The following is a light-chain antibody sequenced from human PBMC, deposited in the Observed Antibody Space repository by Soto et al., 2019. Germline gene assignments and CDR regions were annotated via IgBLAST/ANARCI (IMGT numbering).Light chain of an antibody. CDR2: EVT. Sequence: QSVLTQPASVSGSPGQSITISCTGTGCDVGGYDYVSWYQHHPGKAPKVMIYEVTNRPSGVSNRFSGSKSGNTASLTISGLLAEDEADYYCSSYTSSSTYVFGTGTRSPS. CDR3: SSYTSSSTYV. CDR1: GCDVGGYDY. J-gene: IGLJ1*01. V-gene: IGLV2-14*01.